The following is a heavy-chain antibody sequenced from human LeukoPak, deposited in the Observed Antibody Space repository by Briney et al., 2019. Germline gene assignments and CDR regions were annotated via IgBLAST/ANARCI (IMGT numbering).Heavy chain of an antibody. J-gene: IGHJ6*03. D-gene: IGHD2-15*01. CDR2: ISSSSSYI. CDR3: ARVDIVVVVAAIYYMDV. V-gene: IGHV3-21*01. CDR1: GFTFSSYS. Sequence: PGGSLRLSCAASGFTFSSYSMNWVRQAPGKGLEWVTSISSSSSYIYYADSVKGRFTISRDNAKNSLYLQMNSLRAEDTAVYYCARVDIVVVVAAIYYMDVWGKGTTVTVSS.